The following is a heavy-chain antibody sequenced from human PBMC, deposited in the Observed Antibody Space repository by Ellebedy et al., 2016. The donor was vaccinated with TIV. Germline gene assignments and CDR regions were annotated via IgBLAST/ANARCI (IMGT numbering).Heavy chain of an antibody. J-gene: IGHJ5*02. CDR1: GYTFTRYA. Sequence: AASVKVSCKASGYTFTRYAIHWVRQATGQGLEWMGWISGYNGNTNYAQKFQGRVTMTTDTSTSTAYMELRSLRSDDTAVYYCARDVTDIVVEPAALRRFGWFDPWGQGTLVTVSS. CDR2: ISGYNGNT. V-gene: IGHV1-18*01. CDR3: ARDVTDIVVEPAALRRFGWFDP. D-gene: IGHD2-2*01.